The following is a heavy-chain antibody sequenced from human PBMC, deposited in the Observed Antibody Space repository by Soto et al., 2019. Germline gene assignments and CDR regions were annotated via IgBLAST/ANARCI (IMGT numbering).Heavy chain of an antibody. Sequence: PGRPHRVRYVGSEGKFEKFGMSCIRKDPGKGLEWVSISSDSGESTHYADSVKGRFAISRDNSKNTLFLEMNSLRAEDTAIYFFAKEAGDSNRYLPRALDVWGPGITVTVFS. V-gene: IGHV3-23*01. CDR3: AKEAGDSNRYLPRALDV. CDR2: SSDSGEST. D-gene: IGHD3-16*02. J-gene: IGHJ6*02. CDR1: EGKFEKFG.